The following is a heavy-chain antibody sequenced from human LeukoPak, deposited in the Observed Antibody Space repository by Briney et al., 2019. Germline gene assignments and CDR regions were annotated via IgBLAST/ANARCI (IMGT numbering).Heavy chain of an antibody. V-gene: IGHV4-59*08. D-gene: IGHD1/OR15-1a*01. CDR1: GRSISSYY. CDR3: ARHAGKTCGPHY. Sequence: SETLSLTCTVSGRSISSYYWSWVRQPPGKGLEWLGYIYSSGSTNYNPSLKSRVTISVDPSKNQFSLKVTSVTAADPAVYYCARHAGKTCGPHYWGQGTLVTVSS. CDR2: IYSSGST. J-gene: IGHJ4*02.